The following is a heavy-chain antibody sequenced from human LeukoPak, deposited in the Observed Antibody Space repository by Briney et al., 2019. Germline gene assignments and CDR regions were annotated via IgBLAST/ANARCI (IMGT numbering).Heavy chain of an antibody. V-gene: IGHV3-53*01. D-gene: IGHD2-2*01. CDR2: IYSGGST. CDR3: AREVPAIADGFDY. CDR1: GFTVSSNY. Sequence: GGSLRLSCAASGFTVSSNYMSWVRQAPGKGLEWVSVIYSGGSTYYGDSVKGRFTISRDNSKNTLYLQMNSLGAEDTAVYYCAREVPAIADGFDYWGQGTLVTVSS. J-gene: IGHJ4*02.